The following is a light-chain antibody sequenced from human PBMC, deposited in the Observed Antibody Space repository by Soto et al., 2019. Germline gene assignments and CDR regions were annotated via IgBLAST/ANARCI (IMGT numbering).Light chain of an antibody. Sequence: EIVLTQSPGTLSLSLGERATLSCRASQSVSSSYFAWYQQKPGQAPRLLIYGASSRATGIPDRFSGSGSGTDFTLTISRLEPEDFEVYYCQQYDSSPPKYTFGQGTKLEIK. J-gene: IGKJ2*01. V-gene: IGKV3-20*01. CDR2: GAS. CDR1: QSVSSSY. CDR3: QQYDSSPPKYT.